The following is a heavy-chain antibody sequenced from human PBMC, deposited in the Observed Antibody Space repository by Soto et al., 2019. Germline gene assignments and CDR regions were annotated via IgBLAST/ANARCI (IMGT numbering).Heavy chain of an antibody. D-gene: IGHD3-9*01. CDR1: GFTFSNFG. CDR2: ISYDGSTE. CDR3: AKGDSQNCDFVLID. V-gene: IGHV3-30*18. Sequence: QVQLVESGGGVVQPGRSLRLSCAASGFTFSNFGIHWVRQAPGKGPEWLAAISYDGSTEVYVDSVKGRFTISRDNPKNALDLKTNSLRLEDTAVYYCAKGDSQNCDFVLIDWGPGTRVTVSS. J-gene: IGHJ4*02.